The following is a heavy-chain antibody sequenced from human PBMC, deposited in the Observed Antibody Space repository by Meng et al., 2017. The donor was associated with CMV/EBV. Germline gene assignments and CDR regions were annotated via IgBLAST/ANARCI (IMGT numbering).Heavy chain of an antibody. Sequence: GESLKISCAASGFTFSRYSMNWVRQAPGKGLEWVSSISSSSSYIYYADSVKGRFTISRDNAKNSLYLQMNSLRAEDTAVYYCARDAKYYYDSSGYPSTGRGIDPWGQGTLVTVSS. CDR1: GFTFSRYS. V-gene: IGHV3-21*01. J-gene: IGHJ5*02. CDR2: ISSSSSYI. D-gene: IGHD3-22*01. CDR3: ARDAKYYYDSSGYPSTGRGIDP.